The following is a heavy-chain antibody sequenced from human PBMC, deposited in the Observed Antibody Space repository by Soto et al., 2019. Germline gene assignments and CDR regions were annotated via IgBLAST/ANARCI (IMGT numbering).Heavy chain of an antibody. CDR3: ARDVVVVAATPVVGGYYYYGMDV. CDR1: GGSISSSNW. J-gene: IGHJ6*02. D-gene: IGHD2-15*01. V-gene: IGHV4-4*02. CDR2: IYHSGST. Sequence: SDTLSLTCAVSGGSISSSNWWSWVRQPPGQGLEWIGEIYHSGSTNYNPSPKSRVTISVDKSKNQFSLKLSSVTAADTAVYYCARDVVVVAATPVVGGYYYYGMDVWGQGTTVT.